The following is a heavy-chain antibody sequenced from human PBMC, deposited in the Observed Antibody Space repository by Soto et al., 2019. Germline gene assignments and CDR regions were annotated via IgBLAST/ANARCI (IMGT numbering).Heavy chain of an antibody. CDR2: IYYSGST. D-gene: IGHD3-22*01. CDR3: AALYDSSCYYLGDAFDI. V-gene: IGHV4-39*01. Sequence: QLQLQESGPGLVKPSETLSLTCTVSGGSISSSSYYWGWIRQPTGKGLEWIGSIYYSGSTYYNPSLKSRVTISVDTSKNQFSLKRSSVTAADTAVYYCAALYDSSCYYLGDAFDIWGQGTMVTVSS. J-gene: IGHJ3*02. CDR1: GGSISSSSYY.